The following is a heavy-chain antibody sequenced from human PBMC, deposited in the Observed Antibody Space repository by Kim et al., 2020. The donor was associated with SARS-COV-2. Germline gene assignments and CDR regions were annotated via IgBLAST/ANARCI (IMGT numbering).Heavy chain of an antibody. V-gene: IGHV3-30*04. D-gene: IGHD1-1*01. Sequence: GGSLRLSCVVSGFTFSSYPMHWVRQAPGKGLEWVAIISYDESSKFYTASVEGRFTVSRDNSKNTLYLQMNSLRGEDTAVYYCARDRGLQRPPPNWASNSFDLWGQGTLVTVSS. J-gene: IGHJ5*02. CDR3: ARDRGLQRPPPNWASNSFDL. CDR2: ISYDESSK. CDR1: GFTFSSYP.